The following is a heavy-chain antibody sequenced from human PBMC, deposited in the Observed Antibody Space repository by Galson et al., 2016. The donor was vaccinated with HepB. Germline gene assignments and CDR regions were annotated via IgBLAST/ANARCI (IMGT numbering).Heavy chain of an antibody. Sequence: SLRLSCAASGFTFSRYAMTWVRQAPGKGLEWVPGLSGSGAHTYYADSVKGRFTISRDNSKNTLYLQMNSLRVEDTAVYYCAKDYVGGSYLLTQFDYWGQGTLVTVSS. CDR3: AKDYVGGSYLLTQFDY. CDR2: LSGSGAHT. CDR1: GFTFSRYA. V-gene: IGHV3-23*01. J-gene: IGHJ4*02. D-gene: IGHD3-16*02.